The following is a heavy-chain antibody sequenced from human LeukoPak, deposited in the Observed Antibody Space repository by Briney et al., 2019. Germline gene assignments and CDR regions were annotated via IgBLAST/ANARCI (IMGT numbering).Heavy chain of an antibody. D-gene: IGHD6-19*01. CDR1: GYTFTNYG. J-gene: IGHJ4*02. V-gene: IGHV1-18*01. Sequence: ASVKVSCKASGYTFTNYGISWVRQAPGQGLEWVGWISAKNGKTNYAQKVQGRVTMTTDTSTTTAYMELRSLRSDDTAVYFCFWFSESSGLHDYWGQGTLVTVSS. CDR3: FWFSESSGLHDY. CDR2: ISAKNGKT.